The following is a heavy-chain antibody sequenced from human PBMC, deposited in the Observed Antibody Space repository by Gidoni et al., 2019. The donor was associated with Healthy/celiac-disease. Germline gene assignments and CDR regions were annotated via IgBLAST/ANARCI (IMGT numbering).Heavy chain of an antibody. CDR1: GGSISSYY. J-gene: IGHJ3*02. CDR3: AREGRVLLWFGELFGAFDI. CDR2: IYYSGSP. D-gene: IGHD3-10*01. V-gene: IGHV4-59*01. Sequence: QVQLQESGPGLVKPSETLSLTCTVSGGSISSYYWSWIRQPPGKGLAWIGYIYYSGSPNYNPSLTRRVTIAVDTSKNQFSLKLSSVTAADTAVYYCAREGRVLLWFGELFGAFDIWGQGTMVTVSS.